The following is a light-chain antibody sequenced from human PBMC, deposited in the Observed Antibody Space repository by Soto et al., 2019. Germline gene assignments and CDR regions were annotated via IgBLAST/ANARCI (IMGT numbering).Light chain of an antibody. J-gene: IGLJ2*01. CDR2: GNS. CDR1: SSNIGAGYD. Sequence: QSVLTQPPSVSGAPGQRVTISCTGSSSNIGAGYDVHWYQQLPGTAPKLLIYGNSNRPSGVPDRFSGPKSGTSASLAITGLQAEDEADYYCQAYDSSLSGYVLFGGGTKLTVL. CDR3: QAYDSSLSGYVL. V-gene: IGLV1-40*01.